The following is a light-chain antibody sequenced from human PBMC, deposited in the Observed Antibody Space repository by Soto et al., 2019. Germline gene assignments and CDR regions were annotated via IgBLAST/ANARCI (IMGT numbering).Light chain of an antibody. CDR2: GGS. J-gene: IGKJ1*01. CDR3: QDYGTSHPWT. Sequence: EVVLTQSPGALSLSPGEGVTLSCRASQNIRGNELAWYRQKRGQAPRLLIYGGSSRAEGIPDRFSGRGTGTNFTLTISRLEPEDSAEYYCQDYGTSHPWTFGQGTKLEIK. V-gene: IGKV3-20*01. CDR1: QNIRGNE.